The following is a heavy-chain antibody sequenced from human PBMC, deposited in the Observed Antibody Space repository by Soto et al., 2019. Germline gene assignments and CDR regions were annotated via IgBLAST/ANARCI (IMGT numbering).Heavy chain of an antibody. D-gene: IGHD3-16*01. J-gene: IGHJ6*02. CDR1: GYTFTTNG. CDR2: VSGYNGHT. V-gene: IGHV1-18*01. CDR3: AREGEMPYYYYGLDV. Sequence: VKVSCKASGYTFTTNGISWVRQAPGQGLEWMGWVSGYNGHTKYAQKFQGRVTMTTDTSTSTVYMDLRSLRSDDTAVYYCAREGEMPYYYYGLDVWGQGTTVTVSS.